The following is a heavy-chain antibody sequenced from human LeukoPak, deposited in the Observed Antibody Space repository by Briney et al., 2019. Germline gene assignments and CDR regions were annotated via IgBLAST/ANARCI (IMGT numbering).Heavy chain of an antibody. CDR2: INHSGST. CDR1: GGSFSGYD. V-gene: IGHV4-34*01. D-gene: IGHD5-24*01. CDR3: ARGIRWLQLWGTGGGLDY. Sequence: SESLSLTCAVYGGSFSGYDWSWIRQPPWKGLEWIEEINHSGSTNYNPSLKSRVTISVDTSKNQFSLKLSSVTAADTAVYYCARGIRWLQLWGTGGGLDYWGQGTLVTVSS. J-gene: IGHJ4*02.